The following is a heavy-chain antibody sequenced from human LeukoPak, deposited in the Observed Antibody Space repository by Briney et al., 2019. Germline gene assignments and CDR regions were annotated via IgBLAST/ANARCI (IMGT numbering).Heavy chain of an antibody. J-gene: IGHJ4*02. CDR3: ARGSGYDILTGPTPFLDY. CDR1: GGSISSYY. D-gene: IGHD3-9*01. CDR2: IYYSGST. Sequence: SETLSLTCTVSGGSISSYYWSWIRQPPGKGLEWIGYIYYSGSTNYNPSLKSRVTISVDTSKNQFSLKLSSVTAADTAVYYCARGSGYDILTGPTPFLDYWGQGTLVTVSS. V-gene: IGHV4-59*01.